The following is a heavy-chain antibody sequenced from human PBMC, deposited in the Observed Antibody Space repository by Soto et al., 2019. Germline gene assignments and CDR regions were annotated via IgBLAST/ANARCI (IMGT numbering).Heavy chain of an antibody. CDR1: GYTFTSYA. CDR3: ARDPGDYIWGSYRENHYFDY. D-gene: IGHD3-16*02. CDR2: INAGNGNT. V-gene: IGHV1-3*01. J-gene: IGHJ4*02. Sequence: ASVKVSCKASGYTFTSYAMHWVRQAPGQRLEWMGWINAGNGNTKYSQKFQGRVTITRDTSASTAYMELSSLRSEDTAVYYCARDPGDYIWGSYRENHYFDYWGQGTLVTVSS.